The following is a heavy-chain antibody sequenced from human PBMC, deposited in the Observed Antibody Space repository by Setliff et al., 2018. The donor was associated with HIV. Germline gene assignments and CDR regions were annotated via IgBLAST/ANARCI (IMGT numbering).Heavy chain of an antibody. Sequence: ASVKVSCKASGYTFTSYDVNWVRQATGQGLEWMGWMNPNSGDTGYAQKFQGRVTMTRTTSISTAYMELSSLRSEDTAVYYCARGAYYGSGSYYDSRYWGQGTLVTVSS. CDR2: MNPNSGDT. CDR3: ARGAYYGSGSYYDSRY. CDR1: GYTFTSYD. D-gene: IGHD3-10*01. J-gene: IGHJ4*02. V-gene: IGHV1-8*01.